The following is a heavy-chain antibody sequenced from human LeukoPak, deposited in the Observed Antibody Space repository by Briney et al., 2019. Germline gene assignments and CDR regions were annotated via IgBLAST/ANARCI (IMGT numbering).Heavy chain of an antibody. D-gene: IGHD5-12*01. J-gene: IGHJ3*02. CDR2: IRYDGSNK. CDR3: AKELTGYSGYDYGAFDI. Sequence: GGSLRLSCAASGFTFSSYGMHWVRQAPGKGLEWVAFIRYDGSNKYYADSVKGRFTISRDNSKNTLYLQMNSLRAEDTAVYYCAKELTGYSGYDYGAFDIWGQGTMVTVSS. V-gene: IGHV3-30*02. CDR1: GFTFSSYG.